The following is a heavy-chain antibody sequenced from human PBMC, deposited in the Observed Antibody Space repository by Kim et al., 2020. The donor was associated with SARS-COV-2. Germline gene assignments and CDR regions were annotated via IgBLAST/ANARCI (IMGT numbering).Heavy chain of an antibody. V-gene: IGHV4-30-4*01. D-gene: IGHD6-6*01. Sequence: SETLSLTCTVSGGSISSGDYYWSWIRQPPGKGLEWIGYIYYSGSTYYNPSLKSRVTISVDTSKNQFSLKLSSVTAADTAVYYCARVKIRQLVQGGLFAFYYGMDVWGQGTTVTVSS. CDR2: IYYSGST. J-gene: IGHJ6*02. CDR3: ARVKIRQLVQGGLFAFYYGMDV. CDR1: GGSISSGDYY.